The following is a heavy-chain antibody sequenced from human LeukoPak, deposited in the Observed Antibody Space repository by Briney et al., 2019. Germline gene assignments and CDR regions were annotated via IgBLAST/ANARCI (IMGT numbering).Heavy chain of an antibody. Sequence: SETLSLTCSVSGGSISSYYWNFIRQPPGKGLEWIGNIYYSGSTNYNPSLKSRVTISLDTSKNQFSLKLSSVTAADTAVYYCTKDSSAYYDSSGYNWGQGTLVTVSS. D-gene: IGHD3-22*01. J-gene: IGHJ4*02. CDR1: GGSISSYY. V-gene: IGHV4-59*12. CDR2: IYYSGST. CDR3: TKDSSAYYDSSGYN.